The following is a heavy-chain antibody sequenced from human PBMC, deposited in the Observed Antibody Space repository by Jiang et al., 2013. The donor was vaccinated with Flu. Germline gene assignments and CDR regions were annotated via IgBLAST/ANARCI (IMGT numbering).Heavy chain of an antibody. CDR2: VYPGDSDT. V-gene: IGHV5-51*01. D-gene: IGHD3-22*01. J-gene: IGHJ5*02. CDR3: ARETMIDT. CDR1: YNFTRYW. Sequence: YNFTRYWIGWVRQMPGKGLEWMGIVYPGDSDTRYSPSFQGQVTISADKSISTAYLQWSSLKASDTAMYYCARETMIDTWGQGTLVTVSS.